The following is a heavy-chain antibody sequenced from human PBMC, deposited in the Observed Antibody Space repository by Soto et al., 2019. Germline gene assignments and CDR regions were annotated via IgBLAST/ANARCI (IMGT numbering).Heavy chain of an antibody. CDR1: GYSFTSYW. D-gene: IGHD2-21*01. Sequence: GGSLKISCKGSGYSFTSYWIGWVRQMPGKGLEWMGIIYPGDSDTRYSPSFQGQVTISADKSIGTAYLQWGSLKASDTVMYYCARLVIGQTSCGGDCYPDAFDIWGQGTMVTVSS. CDR3: ARLVIGQTSCGGDCYPDAFDI. J-gene: IGHJ3*02. V-gene: IGHV5-51*01. CDR2: IYPGDSDT.